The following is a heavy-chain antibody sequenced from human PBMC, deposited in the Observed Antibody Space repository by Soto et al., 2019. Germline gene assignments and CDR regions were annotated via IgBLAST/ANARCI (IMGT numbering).Heavy chain of an antibody. J-gene: IGHJ5*02. Sequence: QVQLMESGGGVVQPRMSLRLSCVASGFTFSRYGRHWVRQAPGKGLEWVALIWYDGTNKPYADSVKGRFTISRDNSKNTLYLQMNSLRAEDTAVYYCARDENYYDSSGYYYFGRDWFDPWGQGTLVTVSS. D-gene: IGHD3-22*01. CDR2: IWYDGTNK. CDR1: GFTFSRYG. V-gene: IGHV3-33*01. CDR3: ARDENYYDSSGYYYFGRDWFDP.